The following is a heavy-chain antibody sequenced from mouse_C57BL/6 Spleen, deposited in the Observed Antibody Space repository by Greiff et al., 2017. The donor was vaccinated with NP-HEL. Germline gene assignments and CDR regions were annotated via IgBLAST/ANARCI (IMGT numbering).Heavy chain of an antibody. V-gene: IGHV1-72*01. CDR1: GYTFTSYW. D-gene: IGHD1-1*02. CDR2: IGPNSGGT. Sequence: QVQLQQPGAELVQPGASVKLSCKASGYTFTSYWMHWVKQRPGRGLEWIGRIGPNSGGTKYNEKLKSKATLTVDKPSITAYMQLSSLTSEDSAVYYCARMVVSYWYFDVWGTGTTVTVSS. J-gene: IGHJ1*03. CDR3: ARMVVSYWYFDV.